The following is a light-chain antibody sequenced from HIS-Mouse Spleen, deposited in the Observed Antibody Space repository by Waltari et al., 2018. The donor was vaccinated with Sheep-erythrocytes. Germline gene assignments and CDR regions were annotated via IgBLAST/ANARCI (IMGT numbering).Light chain of an antibody. CDR1: SSDVGSYNL. CDR3: CSYAGSSTPWV. Sequence: QSALTQPASVSGSPGQSITISCTGTSSDVGSYNLVSWYQQHPGKAPKLMIYEGSKRPLGVSNRFSGSKSGTTASLTISGLQAEDEADYYCCSYAGSSTPWVFGGGTKLTVL. CDR2: EGS. J-gene: IGLJ3*02. V-gene: IGLV2-23*01.